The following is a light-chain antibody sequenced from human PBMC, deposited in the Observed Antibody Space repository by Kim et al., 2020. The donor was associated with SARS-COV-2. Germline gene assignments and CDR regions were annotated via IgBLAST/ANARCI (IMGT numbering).Light chain of an antibody. CDR2: GAS. CDR1: QSVSSSF. Sequence: EIVLTQSPGTLSLSPGEGVTLSCRASQSVSSSFLGWYQQKSGQAPRLLIYGASSRATGVPDRFSGSGSGTDFTLTISRLEPEDFAVYYCQQYDASPITFGQGTRLEIK. CDR3: QQYDASPIT. J-gene: IGKJ5*01. V-gene: IGKV3-20*01.